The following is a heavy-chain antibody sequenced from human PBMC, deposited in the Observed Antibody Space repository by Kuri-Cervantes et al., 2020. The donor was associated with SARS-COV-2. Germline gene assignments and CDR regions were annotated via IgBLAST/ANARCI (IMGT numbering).Heavy chain of an antibody. J-gene: IGHJ4*02. CDR1: GFTFGDYS. CDR2: ITSTSTYI. Sequence: GESLKISCAASGFTFGDYSMNWVRQAPGKGLEWVSSITSTSTYIYYADSVKGRFTISRDNAKNSLHLQMSSLRTEDTAVYYCARESLDWFYFDSWGQGALVTVSS. D-gene: IGHD3/OR15-3a*01. V-gene: IGHV3-21*01. CDR3: ARESLDWFYFDS.